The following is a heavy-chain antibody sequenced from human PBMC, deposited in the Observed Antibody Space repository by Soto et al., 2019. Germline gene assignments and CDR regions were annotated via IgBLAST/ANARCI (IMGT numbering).Heavy chain of an antibody. CDR1: GDSVSSNSAA. D-gene: IGHD6-19*01. Sequence: QTLSLTCAISGDSVSSNSAAWNWIRQSPSRGLEWLGRTYYRSKWYNDYAVSVKSRITINPDTSKNQFSLQLNSVTPEDTAVYYCAREKKESAVAGIYYYYGMDVWGQGTTVPVS. CDR2: TYYRSKWYN. V-gene: IGHV6-1*01. CDR3: AREKKESAVAGIYYYYGMDV. J-gene: IGHJ6*02.